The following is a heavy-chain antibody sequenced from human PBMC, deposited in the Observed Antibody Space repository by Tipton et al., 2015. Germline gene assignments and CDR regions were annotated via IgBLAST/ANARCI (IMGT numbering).Heavy chain of an antibody. CDR1: SDSISKYY. V-gene: IGHV4-59*01. Sequence: TLSLTCTVSSDSISKYYWSWIRQPPGKELEYIGHIYYTGSPKYNPSLTRRVFISIDTSKNQFSLELSSVTAADTAVYYCARGRSTLYSDSAGADYWGPGTLVTVSS. CDR3: ARGRSTLYSDSAGADY. CDR2: IYYTGSP. J-gene: IGHJ4*02. D-gene: IGHD4-11*01.